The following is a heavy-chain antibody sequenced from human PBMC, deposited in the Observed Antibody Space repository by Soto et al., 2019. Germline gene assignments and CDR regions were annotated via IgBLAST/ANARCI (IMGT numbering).Heavy chain of an antibody. Sequence: QVQLQESGPGLVKPSQTLSLTCTVSGGSISSGDYYWSWIRQPPGKGLEWIGYIYYSGSTYYNPSLKRRVTISVDTSKNQLSLKLSSVTAADTAVYYCARDRTGCTNGVCYNVSYYYYGMDVWGQGTTVTVSS. CDR3: ARDRTGCTNGVCYNVSYYYYGMDV. CDR2: IYYSGST. D-gene: IGHD2-8*01. J-gene: IGHJ6*02. CDR1: GGSISSGDYY. V-gene: IGHV4-30-4*01.